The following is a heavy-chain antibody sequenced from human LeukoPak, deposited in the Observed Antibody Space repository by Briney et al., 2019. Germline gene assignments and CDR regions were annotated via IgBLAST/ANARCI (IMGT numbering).Heavy chain of an antibody. J-gene: IGHJ4*02. D-gene: IGHD6-6*01. CDR1: GVSFSGYY. Sequence: SETLSLNCSVYGVSFSGYYWSWIRQPPGKGLEWIGNINHSGSTNYNPSLTSRVTISVDTCKIQFSLKLISVTAADTAVYYCARRARARYFDYWGQGTLVTVSS. V-gene: IGHV4-34*01. CDR3: ARRARARYFDY. CDR2: INHSGST.